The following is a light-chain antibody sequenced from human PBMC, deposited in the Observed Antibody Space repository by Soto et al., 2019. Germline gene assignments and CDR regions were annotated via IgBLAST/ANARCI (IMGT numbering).Light chain of an antibody. Sequence: QSALTQPASVSGSPGQSITISCTGTSSGVGGYPYVSWYQQHPGEAPKLMIFEVSNRPSGVSPRFSGSRSGNTASLTISGLQAEDEADYYCTSFTTSSLGLFGPGTKVTVL. V-gene: IGLV2-14*01. CDR2: EVS. CDR3: TSFTTSSLGL. CDR1: SSGVGGYPY. J-gene: IGLJ1*01.